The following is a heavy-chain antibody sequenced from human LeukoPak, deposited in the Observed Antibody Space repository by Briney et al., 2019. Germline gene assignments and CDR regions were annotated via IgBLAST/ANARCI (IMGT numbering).Heavy chain of an antibody. D-gene: IGHD3-22*01. Sequence: SETLSLTCTVSGGSISSGDYYWSWIRQPPGKGLEWIGYIYYSGSTYYNPSLKSRVTISVDTSKNQFSLTLSSVTAADTAVYYCARVDYYDSSGYPKLTFDYWGEGTLVAVSS. CDR3: ARVDYYDSSGYPKLTFDY. CDR2: IYYSGST. CDR1: GGSISSGDYY. J-gene: IGHJ4*02. V-gene: IGHV4-30-4*01.